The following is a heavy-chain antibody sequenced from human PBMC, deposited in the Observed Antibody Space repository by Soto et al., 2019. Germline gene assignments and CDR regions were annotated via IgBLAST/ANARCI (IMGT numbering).Heavy chain of an antibody. D-gene: IGHD2-15*01. CDR3: ARDIVVVVAASFLDYGMDV. CDR1: GFTFSSYA. V-gene: IGHV3-30-3*01. J-gene: IGHJ6*02. Sequence: PVGSLRLSCAASGFTFSSYAMHWVRQAPGKGLEWVAVISYDGSNKYYADSVKGRFTISRDNSKNTLYLQMNSLRAEDTAVYYCARDIVVVVAASFLDYGMDVWGQGTTVTVSS. CDR2: ISYDGSNK.